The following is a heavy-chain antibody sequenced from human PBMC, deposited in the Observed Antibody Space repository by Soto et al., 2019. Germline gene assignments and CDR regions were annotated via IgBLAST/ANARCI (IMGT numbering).Heavy chain of an antibody. V-gene: IGHV4-59*01. CDR2: IYYTGST. CDR1: GDSISTFY. J-gene: IGHJ4*02. Sequence: SETLSLTCTVSGDSISTFYWSWIRQPPGKGLEWIGYIYYTGSTNYNPSLKSRVTMSVDTSKKQFSLKLTSVTAADTAVYYCARQRGNYFDYWGQGSLVTVSS. D-gene: IGHD3-10*01. CDR3: ARQRGNYFDY.